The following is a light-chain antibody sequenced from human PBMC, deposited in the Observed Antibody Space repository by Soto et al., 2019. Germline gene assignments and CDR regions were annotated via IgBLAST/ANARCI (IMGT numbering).Light chain of an antibody. J-gene: IGKJ1*01. CDR1: QSVSSSY. V-gene: IGKV3-20*01. CDR2: GIS. Sequence: EIVLTQSPGTLSLSPGERATLSCRASQSVSSSYLAWYQQKPGQAPRLLIYGISSRATGIPDRFSGSVSGTDFALTISRMEPEDFAVYYCQHYGSSPRTFGQGTKVEIK. CDR3: QHYGSSPRT.